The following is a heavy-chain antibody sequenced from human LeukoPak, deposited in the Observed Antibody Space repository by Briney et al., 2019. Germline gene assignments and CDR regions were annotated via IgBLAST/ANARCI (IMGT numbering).Heavy chain of an antibody. J-gene: IGHJ4*02. D-gene: IGHD6-13*01. CDR1: GYTFTGYY. CDR3: ARDGAVYSSSWPDY. CDR2: INLNSGGT. Sequence: GASVKVSCKASGYTFTGYYMHWVRQAPGQGLEWMGWINLNSGGTNYAQKFQGRVTMTRDTSISTAYMELSRLRSDDTAVYYCARDGAVYSSSWPDYWGQGTLVTVSS. V-gene: IGHV1-2*02.